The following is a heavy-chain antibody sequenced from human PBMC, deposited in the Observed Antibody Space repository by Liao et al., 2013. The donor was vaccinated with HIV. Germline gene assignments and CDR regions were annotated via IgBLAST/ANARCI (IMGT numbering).Heavy chain of an antibody. D-gene: IGHD2-8*01. Sequence: QVQLQQWGAGLLKPSETLSLTCAVYGGSFSGYYWSWIRQPPGKGLEWIGEINHSGSPNYNPSLKSRVTISVDTSKNQFSLKLSSVTAADTAVYYCARGRGVLMLYPFDYWAREPWSPSPQ. CDR2: INHSGSP. CDR1: GGSFSGYY. CDR3: ARGRGVLMLYPFDY. J-gene: IGHJ4*02. V-gene: IGHV4-34*01.